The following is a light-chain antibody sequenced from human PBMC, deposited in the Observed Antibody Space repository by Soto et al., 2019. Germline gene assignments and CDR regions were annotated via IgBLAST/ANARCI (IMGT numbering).Light chain of an antibody. CDR2: EGS. J-gene: IGLJ2*01. V-gene: IGLV2-23*01. Sequence: QSALTQPASVSGSPGQSITISCTGTSSDVGSYNLVSWYQQHPGKAPKLMIYEGSKRPSGVSNRFSGSKSGNTASLTISGLQAEDEADYYCCSSSGSSTLVFGGRTKLTVL. CDR1: SSDVGSYNL. CDR3: CSSSGSSTLV.